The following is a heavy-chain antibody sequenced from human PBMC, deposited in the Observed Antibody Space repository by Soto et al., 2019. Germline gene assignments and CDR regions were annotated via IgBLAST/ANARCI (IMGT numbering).Heavy chain of an antibody. J-gene: IGHJ6*02. V-gene: IGHV1-69*08. Sequence: QVQLVQSGAEVKKPGSSVKVSCKASGGTFSSYTISWVRQAPGQGLEWMGRNIPILGIANYAQKFQGRVTITADKSTSTADRELSSLRSEDTAVYYCAREYYGAGSTYYDCYGMDVWGQGTTVTVSS. D-gene: IGHD3-10*01. CDR3: AREYYGAGSTYYDCYGMDV. CDR1: GGTFSSYT. CDR2: NIPILGIA.